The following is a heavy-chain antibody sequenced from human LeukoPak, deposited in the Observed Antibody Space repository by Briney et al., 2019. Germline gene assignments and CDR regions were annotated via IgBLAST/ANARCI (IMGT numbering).Heavy chain of an antibody. V-gene: IGHV1-18*01. CDR1: GYTLTSYG. J-gene: IGHJ5*02. Sequence: ASVKVSCKASGYTLTSYGISWVRQAPGQGLEWMGWISAYNGNTNYAQKLQGRVTMTTDTSTSTAYMELSSLRSEDTAVYYCARGLWFGELADHFDPWGQGTLVTVSS. CDR2: ISAYNGNT. D-gene: IGHD3-10*01. CDR3: ARGLWFGELADHFDP.